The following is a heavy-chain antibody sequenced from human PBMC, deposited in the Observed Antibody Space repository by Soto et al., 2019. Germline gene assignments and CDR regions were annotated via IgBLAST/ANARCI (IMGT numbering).Heavy chain of an antibody. V-gene: IGHV1-24*01. Sequence: ASVKVSCKASGYTFTGYYMHWVRQAPGQGLDWMGCFDPDDGETIYAQKFQGRVTMIEYTSTDTAYMELSSLRSEDTAVYYCATALGGYYYVDYWGQGTLVTVSS. D-gene: IGHD3-22*01. CDR2: FDPDDGET. CDR1: GYTFTGYY. CDR3: ATALGGYYYVDY. J-gene: IGHJ4*02.